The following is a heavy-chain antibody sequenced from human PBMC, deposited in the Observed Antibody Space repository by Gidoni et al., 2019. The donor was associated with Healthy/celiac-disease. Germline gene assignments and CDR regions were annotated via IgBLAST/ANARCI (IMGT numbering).Heavy chain of an antibody. CDR2: ISSNGGST. CDR3: VKGGRLLLWRQDIDY. CDR1: GSTFRSYA. V-gene: IGHV3-64D*06. Sequence: EVQLVESGGCLVLPAGSLILSCSASGSTFRSYAMHLVRQAPGKGLEYVSAISSNGGSTYYADSVKGRFTISRDNSKNTLYLQMSSLRAEDTAVYYCVKGGRLLLWRQDIDYWGQGTLVTVSS. J-gene: IGHJ4*02. D-gene: IGHD3-10*01.